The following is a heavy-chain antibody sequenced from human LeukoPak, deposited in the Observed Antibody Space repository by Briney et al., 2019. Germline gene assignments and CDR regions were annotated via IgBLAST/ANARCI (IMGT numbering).Heavy chain of an antibody. CDR3: ARRRSGYYPLFDY. V-gene: IGHV4-39*07. CDR2: IFYSGST. CDR1: SGSISTSNYY. Sequence: SETLSLTCTVSSGSISTSNYYWGWVRQPPGKALEWTGNIFYSGSTHYNPSLKSRVIISVDMSKNQFSLKLISVTAADTAVYYCARRRSGYYPLFDYWGQGTLVTVSS. J-gene: IGHJ4*02. D-gene: IGHD3-22*01.